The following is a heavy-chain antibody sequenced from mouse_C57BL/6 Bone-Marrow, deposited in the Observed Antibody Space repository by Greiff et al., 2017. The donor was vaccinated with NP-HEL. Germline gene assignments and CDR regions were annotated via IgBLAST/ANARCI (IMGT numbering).Heavy chain of an antibody. J-gene: IGHJ3*01. CDR2: IYPGDGDT. CDR1: GYAFSSSW. D-gene: IGHD2-5*01. V-gene: IGHV1-82*01. CDR3: ARGDYSNTGFAY. Sequence: QVHVKQSGPELVKPGASVKISCKASGYAFSSSWMNWVKQRPGKGLEWIGRIYPGDGDTNYNGKFKGKATLTADKSSSTAYMQLSSLTSEDSAVYFCARGDYSNTGFAYWGQGTLVTVSA.